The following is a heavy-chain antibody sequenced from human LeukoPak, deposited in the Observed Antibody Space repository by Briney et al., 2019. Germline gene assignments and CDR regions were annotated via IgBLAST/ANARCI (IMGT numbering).Heavy chain of an antibody. CDR2: IYSGGST. CDR3: ARALYYYYMDV. Sequence: GSLRLSCAASGFTVSSNYMSWVRQAPGKGLEWVSVIYSGGSTYYADSVKGRFTISRDDSKNTLYLQMNSLRAEDTAVYYCARALYYYYMDVWGKGTTVTVSS. CDR1: GFTVSSNY. V-gene: IGHV3-53*01. J-gene: IGHJ6*03.